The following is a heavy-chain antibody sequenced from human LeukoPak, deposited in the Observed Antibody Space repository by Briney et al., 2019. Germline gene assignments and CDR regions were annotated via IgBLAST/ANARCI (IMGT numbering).Heavy chain of an antibody. CDR2: ISSSSSTI. J-gene: IGHJ4*02. CDR1: GFTFSTYS. CDR3: ANFLEWSNNIDY. D-gene: IGHD3-3*01. V-gene: IGHV3-48*01. Sequence: GGSLRLSCAASGFTFSTYSMNWVRQAPGKGLEWVSYISSSSSTIYYADSVKGRFTNSRDNSKNTLYLQMNSLRAEDTAVYYCANFLEWSNNIDYWGQGTLVTVSS.